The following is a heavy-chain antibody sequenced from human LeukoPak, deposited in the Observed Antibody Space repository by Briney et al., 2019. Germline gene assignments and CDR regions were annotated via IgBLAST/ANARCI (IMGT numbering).Heavy chain of an antibody. V-gene: IGHV3-23*01. J-gene: IGHJ4*02. CDR3: AKDKGWLQPDYFDY. D-gene: IGHD5-24*01. CDR2: ISGSGGST. CDR1: GFTVSNNY. Sequence: GGSLRLSCAASGFTVSNNYMGWVRQAPGKGLEWVSAISGSGGSTYYADSVKGRFTISRDNSKNTLYLQMNSLRAEDTAVYYCAKDKGWLQPDYFDYWGQGTLVTVSS.